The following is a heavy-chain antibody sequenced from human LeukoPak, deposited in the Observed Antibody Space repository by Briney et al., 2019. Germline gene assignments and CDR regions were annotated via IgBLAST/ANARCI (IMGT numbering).Heavy chain of an antibody. Sequence: GGSLRLSCSASGFTFSTYWMHWVRQAPGKGLEWVAYINKDGSEASYADSVKGRFTISRDNSKNTLYLQMNSLRAEDTAVYYCARVASRAYLQYFFDYWGRGTLVSVSS. CDR3: ARVASRAYLQYFFDY. V-gene: IGHV3-7*02. D-gene: IGHD5-12*01. J-gene: IGHJ4*02. CDR1: GFTFSTYW. CDR2: INKDGSEA.